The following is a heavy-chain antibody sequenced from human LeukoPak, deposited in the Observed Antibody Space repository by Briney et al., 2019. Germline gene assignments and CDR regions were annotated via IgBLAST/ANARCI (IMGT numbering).Heavy chain of an antibody. D-gene: IGHD2-2*01. J-gene: IGHJ4*02. CDR2: INHSGST. Sequence: SETLSLTCAVSGGAFSNCFWTWIRQPPGKGLEWMAEINHSGSTNSNSSLRSRVAISLDTSKNQFSLRLTSVTAADTAVYYCARGQYCSTTTCYSARRYFDFWGQGTLVTVSS. CDR1: GGAFSNCF. CDR3: ARGQYCSTTTCYSARRYFDF. V-gene: IGHV4-34*01.